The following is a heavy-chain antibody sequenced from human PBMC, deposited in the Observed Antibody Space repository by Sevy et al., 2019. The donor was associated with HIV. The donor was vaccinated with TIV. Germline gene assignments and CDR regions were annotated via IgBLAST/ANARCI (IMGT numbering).Heavy chain of an antibody. V-gene: IGHV1-69*13. CDR3: ARGGGLGNCGGGSCYSGNY. Sequence: ASVKVSCKASGGTFNTYAISWERQAPGQGLEWMGGIIPIFGTANYAQNFQGRVAITADESTTTVFMELSSLRSEDTAVYYCARGGGLGNCGGGSCYSGNYWGQGTLVTVSS. CDR1: GGTFNTYA. CDR2: IIPIFGTA. D-gene: IGHD2-15*01. J-gene: IGHJ4*02.